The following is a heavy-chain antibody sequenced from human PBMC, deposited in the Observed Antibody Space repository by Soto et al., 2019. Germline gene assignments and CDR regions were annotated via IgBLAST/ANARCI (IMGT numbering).Heavy chain of an antibody. D-gene: IGHD3-10*01. V-gene: IGHV2-5*02. J-gene: IGHJ3*01. CDR2: IYWDDDK. Sequence: QITLKESGPTLVKPTQTLTLTCTFSGFSLSTSGVGVGWIRQPPGKALEWLALIYWDDDKRYSPSLKSRLTRTKDTPKNQVGLTMTNMDPVDTATYYGANSGRFGEFVWGQGTMVTVSS. CDR1: GFSLSTSGVG. CDR3: ANSGRFGEFV.